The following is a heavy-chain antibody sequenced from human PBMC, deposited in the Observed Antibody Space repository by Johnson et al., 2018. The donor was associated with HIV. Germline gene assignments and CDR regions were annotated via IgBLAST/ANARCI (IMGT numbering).Heavy chain of an antibody. V-gene: IGHV3-53*01. CDR1: GLSVSINY. CDR2: IHSGGST. J-gene: IGHJ3*02. Sequence: VQLVESGGGLIQPGGSLRLSCAVSGLSVSINYITWVRQAPVKGLEWVSVIHSGGSTYYADSVEGRFTISRDNSKNTVLLQMNSLRVEDTAVYYCARGGHCGGDCAGAKQALDIWGQGTRVTVSS. CDR3: ARGGHCGGDCAGAKQALDI. D-gene: IGHD2-21*01.